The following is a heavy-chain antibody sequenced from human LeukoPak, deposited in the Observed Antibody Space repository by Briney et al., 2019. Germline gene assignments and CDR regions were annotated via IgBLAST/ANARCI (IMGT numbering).Heavy chain of an antibody. CDR3: AKDGVTMVRGEALSYMDV. J-gene: IGHJ6*03. D-gene: IGHD3-10*01. V-gene: IGHV3-43*01. Sequence: PGGSLRLSCAASGFTFDDYTMHWVRQAPGKGLEWVSLISWDGGSTYYADSVKGRFTISRDNSKNSLYLQMNSLRTEDTALYYCAKDGVTMVRGEALSYMDVWGKGTTVTISS. CDR2: ISWDGGST. CDR1: GFTFDDYT.